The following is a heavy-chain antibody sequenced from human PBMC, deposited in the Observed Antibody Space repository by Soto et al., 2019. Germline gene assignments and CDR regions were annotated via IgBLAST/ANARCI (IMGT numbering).Heavy chain of an antibody. D-gene: IGHD3-22*01. J-gene: IGHJ1*01. CDR2: IYYSGST. CDR1: GGSISSGGYY. CDR3: AREAKDYDSSGYYSWFQH. V-gene: IGHV4-31*03. Sequence: PSETLSLTCTVSGGSISSGGYYWSWIRHHPGKGLEWIGYIYYSGSTYYNPSLKSRVTISVDTSKNQFSLKLSSVTAADTAVYYCAREAKDYDSSGYYSWFQHWGQGTLVTVSS.